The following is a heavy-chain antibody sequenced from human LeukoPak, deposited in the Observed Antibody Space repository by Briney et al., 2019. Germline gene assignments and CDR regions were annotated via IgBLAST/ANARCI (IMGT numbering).Heavy chain of an antibody. CDR3: AVLDYGDFFRDVDL. Sequence: ATVRISCKASGYTFTDHYIHWVQQAPGKGLEGMGCVDPADGETMYTEKFQGRVSIVADTSTDTVYLEVRGLTSADTAVYYCAVLDYGDFFRDVDLWGRGTLVTVSS. J-gene: IGHJ2*01. CDR1: GYTFTDHY. V-gene: IGHV1-69-2*01. D-gene: IGHD4-17*01. CDR2: VDPADGET.